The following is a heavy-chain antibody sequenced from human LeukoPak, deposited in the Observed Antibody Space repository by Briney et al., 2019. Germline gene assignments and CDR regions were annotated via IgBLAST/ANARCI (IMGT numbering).Heavy chain of an antibody. CDR3: ARDGGTTVTID. V-gene: IGHV3-21*01. CDR1: GFTFSSYA. J-gene: IGHJ4*02. Sequence: GGSLRLSCAASGFTFSSYAMNWVRQAPGKGLEWVSSISSSSSYIYYADSVKGRFTISRDNAKNSLYLQMNSLRAEDTAVYYCARDGGTTVTIDWGQGTLVTVSS. D-gene: IGHD4-17*01. CDR2: ISSSSSYI.